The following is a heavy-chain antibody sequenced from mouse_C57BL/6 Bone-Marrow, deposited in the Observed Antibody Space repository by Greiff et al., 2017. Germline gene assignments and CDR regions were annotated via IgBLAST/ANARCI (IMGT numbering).Heavy chain of an antibody. CDR1: GYTFTSYW. J-gene: IGHJ3*01. V-gene: IGHV1-64*01. CDR2: IHPNSGST. Sequence: QVQLQQPGAELVKPGASVKLSCKASGYTFTSYWMHWVKQRPGQGLEWIGMIHPNSGSTNYNEKFKSKATLTVDKSSSTAYMQLSSLTSDDSAVYYCADGLTGTLAYWGQGTLVTVSA. D-gene: IGHD4-1*01. CDR3: ADGLTGTLAY.